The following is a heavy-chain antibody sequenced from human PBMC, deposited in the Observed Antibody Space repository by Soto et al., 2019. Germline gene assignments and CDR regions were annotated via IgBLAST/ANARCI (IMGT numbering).Heavy chain of an antibody. CDR3: ARNYGDYVDY. J-gene: IGHJ4*02. CDR1: GGSISSYY. V-gene: IGHV4-59*08. Sequence: SETLSLTCTVSGGSISSYYWSWIRQPPGKGLEWIGYIYYSGSTNYNPSLKSRVTISVDTSKNQFSLKLSSVTAADTAIYYCARNYGDYVDYWGQGTLVTVSS. D-gene: IGHD4-17*01. CDR2: IYYSGST.